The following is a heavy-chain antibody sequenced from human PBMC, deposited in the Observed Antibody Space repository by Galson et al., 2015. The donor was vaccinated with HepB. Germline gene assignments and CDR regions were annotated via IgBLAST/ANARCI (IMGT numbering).Heavy chain of an antibody. CDR2: IKQDGSEK. V-gene: IGHV3-7*03. J-gene: IGHJ4*02. CDR1: GFTFSSYW. Sequence: SLRLSCAASGFTFSSYWMSWVRQAPGKGLEWAANIKQDGSEKYYVDSVKGRFTIPRDNAKNSLYLQMNSLRAEDTAVYYCARDRTSRNYYDSSGYYREYYFDYWGQGTLVTVSS. D-gene: IGHD3-22*01. CDR3: ARDRTSRNYYDSSGYYREYYFDY.